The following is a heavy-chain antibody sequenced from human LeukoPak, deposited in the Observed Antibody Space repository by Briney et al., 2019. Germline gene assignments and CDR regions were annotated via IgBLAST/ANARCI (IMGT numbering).Heavy chain of an antibody. CDR3: ARHLGTYSDH. V-gene: IGHV3-74*01. CDR2: INSDGSST. Sequence: GGSLRLSCAASGFTSSGYWMYWVRQAPGKGLVWVSLINSDGSSTNYADSVKGRFTISRDNAKNTLYLQVNSLRADDTAVYYCARHLGTYSDHWGQGTLVTVSS. D-gene: IGHD7-27*01. J-gene: IGHJ4*02. CDR1: GFTSSGYW.